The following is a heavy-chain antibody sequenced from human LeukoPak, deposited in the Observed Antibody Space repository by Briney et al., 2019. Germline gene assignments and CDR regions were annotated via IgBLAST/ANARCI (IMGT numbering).Heavy chain of an antibody. J-gene: IGHJ6*03. CDR3: TRVNSNYFMDV. Sequence: GGSLRLSCAASGFTFSDHYMDWVRQAPGKGLEWVGCARDRTNSYTTEYAASVEGRFTISRDDAKTSLYLQMSSLKTEDTAVYYCTRVNSNYFMDVWGRGTTVTVSS. D-gene: IGHD5-24*01. CDR1: GFTFSDHY. CDR2: ARDRTNSYTT. V-gene: IGHV3-72*01.